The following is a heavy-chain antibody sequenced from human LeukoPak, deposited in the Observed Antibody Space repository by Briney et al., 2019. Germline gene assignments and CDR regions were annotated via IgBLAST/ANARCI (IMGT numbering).Heavy chain of an antibody. Sequence: GESLKISCKGSGYSFTSYWIGWVRQMPGKGLEWMGIIYPGDSDTRYSPSFQGQVTISADKSISTAYLQWSSLKASDTAMYYCARQRRSCGSSTSCSYFDYWGQGTLVTVSS. D-gene: IGHD2-2*01. V-gene: IGHV5-51*01. CDR1: GYSFTSYW. J-gene: IGHJ4*02. CDR2: IYPGDSDT. CDR3: ARQRRSCGSSTSCSYFDY.